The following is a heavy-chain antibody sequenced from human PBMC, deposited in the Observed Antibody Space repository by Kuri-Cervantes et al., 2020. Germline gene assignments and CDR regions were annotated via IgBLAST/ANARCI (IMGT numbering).Heavy chain of an antibody. CDR3: AKPRDYYGSGLDY. CDR2: ISGSGGSS. CDR1: GFTFSTYA. Sequence: GESLKISCATSGFTFSTYAMSLVRQAPGKGLEWVSAISGSGGSSYYADSVKGRFTISRDNSKNTLYLQMNSLRAEDTAVYYCAKPRDYYGSGLDYWGQGTLVTVSS. V-gene: IGHV3-23*01. D-gene: IGHD3-10*01. J-gene: IGHJ4*02.